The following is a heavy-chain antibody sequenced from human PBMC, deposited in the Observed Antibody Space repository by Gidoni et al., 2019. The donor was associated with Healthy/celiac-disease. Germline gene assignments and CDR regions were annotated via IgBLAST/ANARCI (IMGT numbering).Heavy chain of an antibody. CDR1: GGSFSAYY. Sequence: QVQLQQWGAGLLKPSETLSLTCAVYGGSFSAYYWSWIRQPPGKGLEWIGEINHSGSTNYNPSLKSRVTISVDTSKNQFSLKLSSVTAADTAVYYCARGLRLGELSLVMDYGMDVWGQGTTVTVSS. CDR2: INHSGST. CDR3: ARGLRLGELSLVMDYGMDV. J-gene: IGHJ6*02. V-gene: IGHV4-34*01. D-gene: IGHD3-16*02.